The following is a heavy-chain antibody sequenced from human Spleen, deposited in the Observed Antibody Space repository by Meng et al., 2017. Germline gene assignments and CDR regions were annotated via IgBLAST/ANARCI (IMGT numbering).Heavy chain of an antibody. J-gene: IGHJ4*02. Sequence: GESLKISCAASGFTFSNAWMSWVRQAPGKGLEWVGRIKSKTDGGTTEYAAPVKGRFTISRDDSKNTVFLQMNSLKTEDTAVYYCTGHTDYWGQEALVTVSS. CDR1: GFTFSNAW. CDR2: IKSKTDGGTT. V-gene: IGHV3-15*01. CDR3: TGHTDY.